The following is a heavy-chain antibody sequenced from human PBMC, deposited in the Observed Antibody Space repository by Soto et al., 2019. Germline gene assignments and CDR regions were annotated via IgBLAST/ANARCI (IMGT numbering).Heavy chain of an antibody. CDR2: MNPNSGNT. Sequence: GSSVKVSCKASGYTFTSYDINWVRQATGQGLEWMGWMNPNSGNTGYAQKFQGRVTMTRNTSISTAYMELSSLRSEDTAVYYCARDRPALRPLYYYDSIGPSPPVYYYYGMDVWGQGTTVTVSS. V-gene: IGHV1-8*01. J-gene: IGHJ6*02. D-gene: IGHD3-22*01. CDR3: ARDRPALRPLYYYDSIGPSPPVYYYYGMDV. CDR1: GYTFTSYD.